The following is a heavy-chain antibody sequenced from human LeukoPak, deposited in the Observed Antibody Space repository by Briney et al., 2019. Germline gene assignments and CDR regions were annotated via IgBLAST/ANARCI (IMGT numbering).Heavy chain of an antibody. CDR2: IKQDGSEK. CDR1: GFTFSSYR. Sequence: GGSLRLSCAASGFTFSSYRMSWVRQAPGKGLEWVANIKQDGSEKYYVDSVKGRFTISRDNAKNSLYLQMNSLRAEDTAVYYCASGYGSGSYYVGGPTCFDYWGQGTLVTVSS. CDR3: ASGYGSGSYYVGGPTCFDY. D-gene: IGHD3-10*01. J-gene: IGHJ4*02. V-gene: IGHV3-7*01.